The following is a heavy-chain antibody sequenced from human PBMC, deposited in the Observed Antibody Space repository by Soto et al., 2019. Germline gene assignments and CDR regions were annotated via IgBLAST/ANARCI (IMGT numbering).Heavy chain of an antibody. CDR1: GYPLPELS. D-gene: IGHD6-25*01. V-gene: IGHV1-24*01. J-gene: IGHJ6*02. CDR3: ATDRRLARYGMDV. CDR2: FDPEDGEI. Sequence: ASVKVACKVSGYPLPELSMHWVRQAPGKGLEWMGGFDPEDGEIIYAQKFQGRVTMTEDTSTDTAYMELSSLRSEDTAVYYCATDRRLARYGMDVWGQGTTVTVSS.